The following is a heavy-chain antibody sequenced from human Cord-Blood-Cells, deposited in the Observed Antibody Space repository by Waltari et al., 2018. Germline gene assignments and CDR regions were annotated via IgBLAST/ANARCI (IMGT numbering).Heavy chain of an antibody. V-gene: IGHV4-39*01. CDR2: LYYSASK. CDR3: ARRGLLRLFDY. CDR1: GGSISSSSYY. J-gene: IGHJ4*02. Sequence: QLQLQESGPGLVKPSETLSLTCTVSGGSISSSSYYWGWIRQPPGKGLEWIGRLYYSASKYSGPSLKSRVTISVVTSKNQFSLKLSSVTAADTAVYYCARRGLLRLFDYWGQGTLVTVSS. D-gene: IGHD3-22*01.